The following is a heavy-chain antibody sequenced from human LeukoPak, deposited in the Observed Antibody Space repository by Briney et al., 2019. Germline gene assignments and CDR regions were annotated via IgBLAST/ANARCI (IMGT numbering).Heavy chain of an antibody. CDR3: ARVRSGYEELLFDY. J-gene: IGHJ4*02. Sequence: GGSLRLPCAASGFTFSDYYMSWIRQAPGKGLEWVSYISSSGSTIYYADSVKGRFTISRDNAKNSLYLQMNSLRAEDTAVYYCARVRSGYEELLFDYWGQGTLVTVSS. CDR2: ISSSGSTI. V-gene: IGHV3-11*01. D-gene: IGHD3-22*01. CDR1: GFTFSDYY.